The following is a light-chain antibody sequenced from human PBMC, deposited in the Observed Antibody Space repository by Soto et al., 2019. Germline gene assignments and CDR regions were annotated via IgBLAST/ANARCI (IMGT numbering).Light chain of an antibody. J-gene: IGLJ2*01. CDR2: DVS. V-gene: IGLV2-14*03. Sequence: QSALTQPASVSGSPGQSITVSCTGTSSDVGGYNYVSWYQRHPDKAPKLMIYDVSNRPSGVSNRFSGSKSGNTASLTIAWLQAADEATYYCSAYRSGSTRLVFGGGTKLTVL. CDR3: SAYRSGSTRLV. CDR1: SSDVGGYNY.